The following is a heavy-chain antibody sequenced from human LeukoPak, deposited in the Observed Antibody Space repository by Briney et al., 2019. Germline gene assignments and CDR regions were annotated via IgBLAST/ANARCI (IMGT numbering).Heavy chain of an antibody. CDR2: IYENGGTT. D-gene: IGHD2-21*01. V-gene: IGHV3-23*01. CDR1: GFTFRSHA. Sequence: GGSLRLSCVGSGFTFRSHAMSWVRQAPEKGLELVSGIYENGGTTYYADSVKGRFPISRDNSKNTLYLQMDSLRGEDTAVYYCAKDFRIGYSAHFDYWGQGALVTVSS. CDR3: AKDFRIGYSAHFDY. J-gene: IGHJ4*02.